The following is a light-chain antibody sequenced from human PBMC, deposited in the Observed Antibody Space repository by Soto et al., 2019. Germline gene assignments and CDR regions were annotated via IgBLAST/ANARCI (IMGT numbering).Light chain of an antibody. V-gene: IGKV3-20*01. J-gene: IGKJ1*01. CDR3: QQYGSSPPGGT. CDR1: QSISSN. Sequence: EIAMTQSPASLSVFPGKRATLSCRASQSISSNLAWYQQKPGQAPRLLIYGASSRATGIPDRFSGSGSGTDFTLTISRLEPEDFAVYYCQQYGSSPPGGTFGQGTKVDI. CDR2: GAS.